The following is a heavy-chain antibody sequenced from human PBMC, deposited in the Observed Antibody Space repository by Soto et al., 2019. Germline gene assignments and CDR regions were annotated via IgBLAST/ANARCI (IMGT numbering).Heavy chain of an antibody. CDR3: GRYCTNTKCRGGYYLDL. Sequence: QVHLVQSGAEVKRAGASVTVSCKASGYTFSDYYIHWVRQAPGQGPEWLGGIILALGTPHYSQRFQGRLTITADESSSTVYMELGSLRLDDTAVYYCGRYCTNTKCRGGYYLDLWGQGTLLTVSS. CDR1: GYTFSDYY. D-gene: IGHD2-8*01. J-gene: IGHJ5*02. CDR2: IILALGTP. V-gene: IGHV1-69*01.